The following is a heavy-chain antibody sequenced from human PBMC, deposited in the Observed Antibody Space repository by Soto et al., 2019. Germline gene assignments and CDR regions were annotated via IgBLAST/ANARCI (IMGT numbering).Heavy chain of an antibody. CDR2: INPNSGGT. V-gene: IGHV1-2*04. D-gene: IGHD3-3*01. Sequence: ASVKVSCKASGYTFTGYYMHWVRQAPGQGLEWMGWINPNSGGTNYAQKFQGWVTMTRDTSISTAYMELSRLRSDDTAVYYCARGSAYYDFWSGYYTGYYYMDVWGKGTTVTVSS. J-gene: IGHJ6*03. CDR1: GYTFTGYY. CDR3: ARGSAYYDFWSGYYTGYYYMDV.